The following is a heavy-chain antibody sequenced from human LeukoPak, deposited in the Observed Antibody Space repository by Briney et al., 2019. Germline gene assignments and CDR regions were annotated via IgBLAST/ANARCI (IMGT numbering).Heavy chain of an antibody. D-gene: IGHD2-15*01. J-gene: IGHJ4*02. Sequence: GGSLRLSCAASGFTFSIYWMTWVRQAPGKGMEWVANIKPDGSEMYYVDSVKGRFTISRDNAKNSLYLQMSSLRAEDTARYYCARPYCSGGSGYSPPDYWGQGTLVTVSS. CDR3: ARPYCSGGSGYSPPDY. V-gene: IGHV3-7*01. CDR2: IKPDGSEM. CDR1: GFTFSIYW.